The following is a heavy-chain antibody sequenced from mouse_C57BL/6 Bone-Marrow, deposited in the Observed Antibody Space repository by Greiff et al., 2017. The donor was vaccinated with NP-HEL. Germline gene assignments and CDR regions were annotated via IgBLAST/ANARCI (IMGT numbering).Heavy chain of an antibody. D-gene: IGHD2-4*01. J-gene: IGHJ4*01. CDR3: ARDFYYDYEDYAMDY. Sequence: QVQLKEPGAELVRPGSSVKLSCKASGYTFTSYWMHWVKQRPIQGLEWIGNIDPSDSETHYNQKFKDKATLTVDKSSSTAYMQLSSLTSEDSAVYYCARDFYYDYEDYAMDYWGQGTSVTVSS. V-gene: IGHV1-52*01. CDR2: IDPSDSET. CDR1: GYTFTSYW.